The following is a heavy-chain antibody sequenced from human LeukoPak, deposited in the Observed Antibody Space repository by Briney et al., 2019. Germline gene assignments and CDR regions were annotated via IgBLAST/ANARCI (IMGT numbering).Heavy chain of an antibody. J-gene: IGHJ4*02. CDR3: TKDYYGSGSYRAKCFDY. CDR1: GFTFDDYA. D-gene: IGHD3-10*01. V-gene: IGHV3-9*01. Sequence: GRSLRLSCAASGFTFDDYAMHWVRQAPGEGLEWVSGISWNSGSIGYAGSVKGRFTISRDNAKNSLYLQMNSLRAEDTALYYCTKDYYGSGSYRAKCFDYWGQGTLVTVSS. CDR2: ISWNSGSI.